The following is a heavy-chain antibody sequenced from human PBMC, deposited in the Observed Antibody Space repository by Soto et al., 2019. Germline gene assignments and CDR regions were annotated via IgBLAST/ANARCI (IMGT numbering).Heavy chain of an antibody. CDR3: VRGTPCYSSGWYVDS. CDR2: ISYDGSNK. Sequence: PGGSLRLSCAASGFTFSSSGMHWVRQAPGKGLEWVAVISYDGSNKYYADSVKGRFTISRDNSKNTLYVQMNSLRAEDTAVYYCVRGTPCYSSGWYVDSWGQGTLVTVSS. CDR1: GFTFSSSG. J-gene: IGHJ4*02. D-gene: IGHD6-19*01. V-gene: IGHV3-30*03.